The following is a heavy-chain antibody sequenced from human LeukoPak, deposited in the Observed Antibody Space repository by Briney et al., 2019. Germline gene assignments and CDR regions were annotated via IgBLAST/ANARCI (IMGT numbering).Heavy chain of an antibody. CDR3: ARVDDSSGYYSDAFDI. CDR2: IYYSGST. Sequence: SQTLSLTCAVSGGSISSGGYSWSWIRQPPGKGLEWIGYIYYSGSTNYNPSLKSRVTISVDTSKNQFSLKLSSVTAADTAVYYCARVDDSSGYYSDAFDIWGQGTMVTVSS. V-gene: IGHV4-61*08. J-gene: IGHJ3*02. CDR1: GGSISSGGYS. D-gene: IGHD3-22*01.